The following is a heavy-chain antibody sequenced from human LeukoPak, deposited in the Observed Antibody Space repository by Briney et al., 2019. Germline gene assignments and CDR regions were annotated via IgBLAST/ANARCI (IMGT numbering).Heavy chain of an antibody. J-gene: IGHJ4*02. CDR1: GFTFDDYG. Sequence: GGSLRLSCAASGFTFDDYGMSWVRQAPGKGLEWVSGINWNGSSTGYADSVKGRFTISRDNAKNSLYLQMNSLRAEDTALYYCARTHNDFWSGYFRDWGQGTLVTVSS. V-gene: IGHV3-20*04. CDR2: INWNGSST. CDR3: ARTHNDFWSGYFRD. D-gene: IGHD3-3*01.